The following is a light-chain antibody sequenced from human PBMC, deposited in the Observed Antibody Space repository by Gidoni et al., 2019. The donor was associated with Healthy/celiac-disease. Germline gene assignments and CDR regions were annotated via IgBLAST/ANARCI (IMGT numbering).Light chain of an antibody. Sequence: EIVCTQSTGTMSLSPGERATLSCMASQSVSSSYLAWYQQKPGQAPRLLIYGASSSATVIPASFSGSGSGTDFTLTISRLEPDDFAVYYCQQYCSSPLFTFXPXTKVEIK. J-gene: IGKJ3*01. CDR2: GAS. V-gene: IGKV3-20*01. CDR3: QQYCSSPLFT. CDR1: QSVSSSY.